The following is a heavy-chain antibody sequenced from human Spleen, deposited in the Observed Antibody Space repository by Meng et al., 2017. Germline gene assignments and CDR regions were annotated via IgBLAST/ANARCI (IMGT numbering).Heavy chain of an antibody. CDR1: GFTFADYA. CDR3: ATGAAAANH. Sequence: GESLKISCTGSGFTFADYAMSWVRQAPGKGLEWVGFIRRRGDGGTTEYAASVKGRFTISRDDSKNTLYLQMNSLITEDTAVYFCATGAAAANHWARGPL. CDR2: IRRRGDGGTT. V-gene: IGHV3-49*04. J-gene: IGHJ1*01. D-gene: IGHD6-13*01.